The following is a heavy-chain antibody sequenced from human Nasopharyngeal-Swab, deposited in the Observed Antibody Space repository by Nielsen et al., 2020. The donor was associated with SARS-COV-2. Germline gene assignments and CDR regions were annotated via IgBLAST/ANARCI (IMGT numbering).Heavy chain of an antibody. Sequence: GRSLRLSCAASGFIFSDSAIHWVRQASGKGLEWVGRIRSKGNSYATAYAASVKGRFTISRDDSKNTAYLQMNSLKTEDTAVYYCARDLSSVWTSGLGVWGQGTTVTVSS. CDR2: IRSKGNSYAT. D-gene: IGHD6-19*01. V-gene: IGHV3-73*01. CDR1: GFIFSDSA. CDR3: ARDLSSVWTSGLGV. J-gene: IGHJ6*02.